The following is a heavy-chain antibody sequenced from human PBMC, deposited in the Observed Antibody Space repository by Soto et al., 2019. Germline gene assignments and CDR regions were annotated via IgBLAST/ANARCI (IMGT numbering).Heavy chain of an antibody. D-gene: IGHD5-18*01. CDR1: GYTFTSYA. V-gene: IGHV1-3*01. Sequence: ASVKVSCKASGYTFTSYAMHWVRQAPGQRLEWVGWINAGNGNTKYSQKFQGRVTITRDTSASTAYMELSRLRSEDTAVYYCARAGSYGYSADYWGQGTLVTVSS. CDR3: ARAGSYGYSADY. CDR2: INAGNGNT. J-gene: IGHJ4*02.